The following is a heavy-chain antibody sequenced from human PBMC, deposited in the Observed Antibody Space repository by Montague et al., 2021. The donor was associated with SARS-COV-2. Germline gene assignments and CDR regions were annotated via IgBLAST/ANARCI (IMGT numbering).Heavy chain of an antibody. V-gene: IGHV4-59*12. CDR1: GGSISNYY. J-gene: IGHJ4*01. CDR2: INYSGNT. CDR3: ARDRLDFGAGRQGTIDF. Sequence: SETLSLTCTVSGGSISNYYWAWIRQPPGKGLEWIGHINYSGNTNYSPSLRSRLTMSADTSKNQFSLKLTSVTAADTAIYFCARDRLDFGAGRQGTIDFWGQGTLVTVSS. D-gene: IGHD4/OR15-4a*01.